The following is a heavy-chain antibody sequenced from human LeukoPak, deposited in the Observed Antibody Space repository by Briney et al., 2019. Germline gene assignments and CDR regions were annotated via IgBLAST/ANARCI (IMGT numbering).Heavy chain of an antibody. CDR3: ARGVDSGYFDY. CDR2: IYTSGST. V-gene: IGHV4-61*02. Sequence: PSETLSLTCTVSGGSISSGSYYWSWIRQPAGKGLEWIGRIYTSGSTNYNPSLKSRVTISVDTSKNQFSLKLSSVTAADTAVYYCARGVDSGYFDYCGQGTLVTVSS. J-gene: IGHJ4*02. D-gene: IGHD1-26*01. CDR1: GGSISSGSYY.